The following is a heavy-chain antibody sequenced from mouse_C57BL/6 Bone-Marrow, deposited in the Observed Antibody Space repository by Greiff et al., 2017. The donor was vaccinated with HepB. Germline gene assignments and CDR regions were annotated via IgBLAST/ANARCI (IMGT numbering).Heavy chain of an antibody. CDR1: GYTFTDYE. V-gene: IGHV1-15*01. D-gene: IGHD1-2*01. Sequence: VQLMESGAELVRPGASVTLSCKASGYTFTDYEMHWVKQTPVHGLEWIGAIDPETGGTAYNQKFKGKAILTADKSSSTAYMELRSLTSEDSAVYYCTREGITTAAYWGQGTLVTVSA. J-gene: IGHJ3*01. CDR3: TREGITTAAY. CDR2: IDPETGGT.